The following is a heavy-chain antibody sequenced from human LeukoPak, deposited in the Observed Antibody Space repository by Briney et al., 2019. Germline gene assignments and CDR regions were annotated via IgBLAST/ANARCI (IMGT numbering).Heavy chain of an antibody. CDR3: ARSLLEYSSSSGFDY. Sequence: PSETLSLTCAVYGESFSGYYWTWIRQPPGKGLEWIGEINHSGSTNYNPSLKSRVTISVATSKNQFSLKLSSVTAADTAVYYCARSLLEYSSSSGFDYWGQGTLVTVSS. J-gene: IGHJ4*02. D-gene: IGHD6-6*01. CDR2: INHSGST. CDR1: GESFSGYY. V-gene: IGHV4-34*01.